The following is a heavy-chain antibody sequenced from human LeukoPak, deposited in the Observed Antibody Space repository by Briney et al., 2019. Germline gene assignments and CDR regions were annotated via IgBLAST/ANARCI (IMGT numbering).Heavy chain of an antibody. J-gene: IGHJ5*02. CDR1: GYTFTGYY. V-gene: IGHV1-2*02. Sequence: EASVKVSCKASGYTFTGYYMHWVRQAPGQGLEWMGWINPNSCGTNYAQKFKGRVTMTRGTSISTAYMELSRLRSDDTAVYYCARVGRAVAGISPATYNWFDPWGQGTLVTVSS. CDR2: INPNSCGT. CDR3: ARVGRAVAGISPATYNWFDP. D-gene: IGHD6-19*01.